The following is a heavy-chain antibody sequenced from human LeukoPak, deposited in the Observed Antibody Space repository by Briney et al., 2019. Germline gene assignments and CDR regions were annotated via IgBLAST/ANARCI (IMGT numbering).Heavy chain of an antibody. CDR3: VRHDSFIPF. Sequence: GGSLRLSCAASGFIFTNFAMTWVRQAPGKGLEWVLSISDTYGTTYYTDSVKGRCTISRDNSKNTVYLQLNNLRAEDTAVYFCVRHDSFIPFWGQGTLVTVSS. D-gene: IGHD2-21*01. J-gene: IGHJ4*02. CDR2: ISDTYGTT. V-gene: IGHV3-23*01. CDR1: GFIFTNFA.